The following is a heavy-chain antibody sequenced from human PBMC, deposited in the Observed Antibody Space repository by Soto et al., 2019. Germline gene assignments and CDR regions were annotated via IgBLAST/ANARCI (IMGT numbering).Heavy chain of an antibody. Sequence: GASVKVSCKASGYTFTSYGISWVRQAPGQGLEWMGWISAYNGNTNYAQKLQGRVTMTTDTSTSTAYMELRSLRFDDMAVYYCARVTLLVGYYYDSSGYYYSLFDYWGQGTLVTVSS. J-gene: IGHJ4*02. CDR1: GYTFTSYG. V-gene: IGHV1-18*03. CDR2: ISAYNGNT. CDR3: ARVTLLVGYYYDSSGYYYSLFDY. D-gene: IGHD3-22*01.